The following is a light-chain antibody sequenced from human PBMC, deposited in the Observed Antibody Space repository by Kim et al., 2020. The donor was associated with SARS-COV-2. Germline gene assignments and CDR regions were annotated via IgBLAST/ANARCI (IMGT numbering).Light chain of an antibody. CDR1: SSDFGYYNY. CDR2: EVT. CDR3: SSYASSNAWV. Sequence: GQSVTTACTGTSSDFGYYNYVSWYQQHPGKAPKLMIYEVTKRPSGVPDRFSGSKSGNTASLTVSGLQAEDEADYYCSSYASSNAWVFGGGTQLTVL. V-gene: IGLV2-8*01. J-gene: IGLJ3*02.